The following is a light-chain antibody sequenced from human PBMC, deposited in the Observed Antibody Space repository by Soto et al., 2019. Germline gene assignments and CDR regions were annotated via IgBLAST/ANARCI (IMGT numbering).Light chain of an antibody. V-gene: IGLV2-18*02. CDR1: SSDVGSYNR. J-gene: IGLJ1*01. Sequence: QSVLTQPPSVSGSPGQSVAISCTGTSSDVGSYNRVSWYQQPPGTAPKVMIYEVSNRPSGVPDRFSGSKSGNTASLTISGLLAEDEADYYCSSYTSSSTYVFGTGTKVTVL. CDR3: SSYTSSSTYV. CDR2: EVS.